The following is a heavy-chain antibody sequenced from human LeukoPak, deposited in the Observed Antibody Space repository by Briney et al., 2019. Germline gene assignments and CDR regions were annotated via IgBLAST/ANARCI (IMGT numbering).Heavy chain of an antibody. CDR1: GLTFGDAW. V-gene: IGHV3-15*01. CDR3: TTYRYSYGSTGYSYFDY. Sequence: GGSLRLSCAASGLTFGDAWVSWVRQAPGKGLEWVARIAGGEQTDYAAPETAKLTITRDDSKATLYLQMDSLDTEETAVYYCTTYRYSYGSTGYSYFDYWGQGVLVTASS. D-gene: IGHD3-22*01. CDR2: IAGGEQT. J-gene: IGHJ4*02.